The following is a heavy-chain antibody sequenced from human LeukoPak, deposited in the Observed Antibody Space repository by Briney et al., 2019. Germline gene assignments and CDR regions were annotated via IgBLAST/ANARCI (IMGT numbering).Heavy chain of an antibody. CDR2: IYTSGCT. J-gene: IGHJ6*02. CDR3: ASLAADEVVTMAERAYYYMDV. Sequence: SETLSLTCAVSGGSISSYYWSWIRQPPGKGLEWIGYIYTSGCTNYNPSLKSRVTISVDTSKNQFSLKLSSVTAADTAVYSCASLAADEVVTMAERAYYYMDVWGQGTTVTVSS. CDR1: GGSISSYY. D-gene: IGHD4/OR15-4a*01. V-gene: IGHV4-4*09.